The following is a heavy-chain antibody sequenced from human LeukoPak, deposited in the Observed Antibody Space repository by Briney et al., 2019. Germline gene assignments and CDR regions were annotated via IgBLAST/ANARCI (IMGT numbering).Heavy chain of an antibody. CDR1: GFTFSSYS. V-gene: IGHV3-21*01. J-gene: IGHJ3*02. CDR3: ATAITMVRGVIIRGTDAFDI. CDR2: ISSSSSYI. Sequence: GGSLRLSCAASGFTFSSYSMNWVRQAPGKGLEWVSSISSSSSYIYYADSVKGRFTISRDNAKNSLYLQMNSLRAEDTAVYYCATAITMVRGVIIRGTDAFDIWGQGTMVTVSS. D-gene: IGHD3-10*01.